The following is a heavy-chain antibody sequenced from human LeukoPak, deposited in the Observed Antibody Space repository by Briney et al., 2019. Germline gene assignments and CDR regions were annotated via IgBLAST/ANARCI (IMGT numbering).Heavy chain of an antibody. D-gene: IGHD5-18*01. V-gene: IGHV1-2*02. CDR3: ARVSSYGLYYMDV. J-gene: IGHJ6*03. CDR1: GYTFTGYY. Sequence: ASVKVSCKASGYTFTGYYMHWVRQAPGQGLEWIGWINPNSVGTNYVQKFYGRVTITRDTSISTAYMELSRLRSDDTAVYYCARVSSYGLYYMDVWGKGTTVTISS. CDR2: INPNSVGT.